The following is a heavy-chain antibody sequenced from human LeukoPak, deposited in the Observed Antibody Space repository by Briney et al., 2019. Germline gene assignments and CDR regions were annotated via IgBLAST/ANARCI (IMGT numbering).Heavy chain of an antibody. Sequence: ASVKVSCKASGYTFTSYDINWVRQATGQGLEWMGWMNPNSGNTGYAQKFQGRVTMTRNTSISTAYMELSSLRSEDTAVYYCSIVGATPDAFDIWGQGPMVTVSS. CDR1: GYTFTSYD. V-gene: IGHV1-8*01. CDR3: SIVGATPDAFDI. J-gene: IGHJ3*02. D-gene: IGHD1-26*01. CDR2: MNPNSGNT.